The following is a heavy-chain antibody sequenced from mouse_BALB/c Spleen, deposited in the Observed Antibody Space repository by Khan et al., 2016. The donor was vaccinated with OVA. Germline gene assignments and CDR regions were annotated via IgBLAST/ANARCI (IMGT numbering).Heavy chain of an antibody. CDR2: ISYSGST. J-gene: IGHJ4*01. CDR1: GYSITSDYA. V-gene: IGHV3-2*02. D-gene: IGHD4-1*01. CDR3: ADELGRYDAMDY. Sequence: VQLKESGPGLVKPSQSLSLTCTVTGYSITSDYAWNWIRQFPGNKLEWMGYISYSGSTTYNPSLKSRISITRDTSKDHVLLQLISVASEDTATYYCADELGRYDAMDYCGQGTSVTVAS.